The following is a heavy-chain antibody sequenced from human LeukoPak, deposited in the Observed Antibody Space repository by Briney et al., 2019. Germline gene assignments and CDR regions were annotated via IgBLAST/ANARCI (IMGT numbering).Heavy chain of an antibody. D-gene: IGHD3-9*01. V-gene: IGHV3-33*01. Sequence: PGGSLRLSSAASGFTFSSYGMHWVRQAPGKGLEWVALIWYDGSNKYYADSVKGRFTISRDNSKNTLYLQMNSLRAEDTAVYYCARDILSMSHWGQGTLVTVSS. J-gene: IGHJ4*02. CDR1: GFTFSSYG. CDR3: ARDILSMSH. CDR2: IWYDGSNK.